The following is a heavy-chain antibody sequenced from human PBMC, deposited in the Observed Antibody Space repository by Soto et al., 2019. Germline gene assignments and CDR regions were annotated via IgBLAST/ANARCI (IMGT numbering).Heavy chain of an antibody. CDR2: INHSGST. Sequence: QVQLQQWGAGLLKPSETLSLTCAVYGGSFSGYYWSWIRQPPGKGLEWIGEINHSGSTNYNPSLKSRVTISVDTSKNQCSLKLSSVTAADTAVYYCARARAFAYYYYGMDVWGQGTTVTVSS. CDR3: ARARAFAYYYYGMDV. V-gene: IGHV4-34*01. CDR1: GGSFSGYY. J-gene: IGHJ6*02.